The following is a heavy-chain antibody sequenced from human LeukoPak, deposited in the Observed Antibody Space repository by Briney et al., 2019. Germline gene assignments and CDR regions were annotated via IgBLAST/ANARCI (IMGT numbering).Heavy chain of an antibody. CDR2: IGSAGDK. D-gene: IGHD3/OR15-3a*01. V-gene: IGHV3-13*01. CDR1: GFSLSSYD. CDR3: ARAKRETSTRPWTSGMDV. Sequence: GGSLRLSCAASGFSLSSYDIHWVRQPLGKGFDWVSGIGSAGDKYHAGSERGRFTISRENAENSVYLQMNGLRAEDTAIYYCARAKRETSTRPWTSGMDVWGQGTTVTVSS. J-gene: IGHJ6*02.